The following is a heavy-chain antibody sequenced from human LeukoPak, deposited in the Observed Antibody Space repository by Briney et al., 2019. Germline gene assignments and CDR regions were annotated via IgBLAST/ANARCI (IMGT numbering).Heavy chain of an antibody. CDR2: IRYDGSNK. D-gene: IGHD3-3*01. CDR1: GFTFSSYG. Sequence: GGSLRLSCAASGFTFSSYGMHWVRQAPGKGLEWVAFIRYDGSNKYYADSVKGRFTISRDNSKNTLYLQMNSLRAEDTAVYYCAKESPTIFGVVISSADYWGQGTLVTVSS. J-gene: IGHJ4*02. CDR3: AKESPTIFGVVISSADY. V-gene: IGHV3-30*02.